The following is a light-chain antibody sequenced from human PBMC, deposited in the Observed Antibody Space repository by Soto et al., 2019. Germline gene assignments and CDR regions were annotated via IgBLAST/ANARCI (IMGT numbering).Light chain of an antibody. V-gene: IGLV1-44*01. Sequence: QSVLTQPPSASWTPGQRVTISCSGSSSNIGSNSVNWYQQLPGTAPKLLMYSSNQRPSGVPDRFSGSKSGTSASLAISGLQSDDEADYYCAAWDDSLNGLVFGGGTKYTVL. CDR2: SSN. J-gene: IGLJ2*01. CDR1: SSNIGSNS. CDR3: AAWDDSLNGLV.